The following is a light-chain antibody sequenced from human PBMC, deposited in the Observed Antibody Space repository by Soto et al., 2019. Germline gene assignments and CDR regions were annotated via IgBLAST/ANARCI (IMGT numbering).Light chain of an antibody. V-gene: IGLV1-44*01. CDR2: SNN. J-gene: IGLJ1*01. CDR3: ATWDDSLNGYV. CDR1: NSNIGSNT. Sequence: QSVLTQTPSASSTPGHRVTISCSGTNSNIGSNTIAWYQQLPGTAPKRLIHSNNQRPSGVPDRFSASKSGTSASLAISGLQSEDEDHYYCATWDDSLNGYVFGTGTKV.